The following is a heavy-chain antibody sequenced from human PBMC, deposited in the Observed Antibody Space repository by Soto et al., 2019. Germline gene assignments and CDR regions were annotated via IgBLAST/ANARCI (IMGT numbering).Heavy chain of an antibody. CDR1: DNTFTHYG. J-gene: IGHJ6*02. Sequence: VRLVQSGSEVKKLGASVKVSCKSSDNTFTHYGINWVRQAPGQGLEWMGWISGYNGNTKYAQKFQDRVTMTADTSTRTAFMEVRSLTSDDTGVYFCAATGGNYFGLDVWGQGTTVTVSS. D-gene: IGHD2-8*02. CDR2: ISGYNGNT. CDR3: AATGGNYFGLDV. V-gene: IGHV1-18*01.